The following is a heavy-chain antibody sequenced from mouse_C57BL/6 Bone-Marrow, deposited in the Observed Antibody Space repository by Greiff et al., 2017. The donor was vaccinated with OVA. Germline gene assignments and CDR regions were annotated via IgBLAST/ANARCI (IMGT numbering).Heavy chain of an antibody. D-gene: IGHD2-1*01. CDR3: TRLLGYYFDY. CDR1: GYTFTDYE. V-gene: IGHV1-15*01. Sequence: VQLQQSGAELVRPGASVTLSCKASGYTFTDYEMHWVKQTPVHGLEWIGAIDPETGGTAYNQKFKGKAILTADKSSSTAYMELRSLTSEDSAVYYCTRLLGYYFDYWDQGTTLTVSS. CDR2: IDPETGGT. J-gene: IGHJ2*01.